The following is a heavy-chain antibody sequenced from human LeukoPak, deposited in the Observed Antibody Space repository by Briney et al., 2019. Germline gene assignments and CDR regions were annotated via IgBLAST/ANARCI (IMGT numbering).Heavy chain of an antibody. CDR1: GFSVSSNY. D-gene: IGHD2-21*02. CDR3: ARSDLLDY. Sequence: PGGSLRLSCAASGFSVSSNYMNWVRQAPGKGLEWVSYISGYGRTIYYADSVKGRFTVSRDNAQNSLSLPMNSLRAEDTAVYYCARSDLLDYWGQGTLVTVSS. J-gene: IGHJ4*02. V-gene: IGHV3-48*03. CDR2: ISGYGRTI.